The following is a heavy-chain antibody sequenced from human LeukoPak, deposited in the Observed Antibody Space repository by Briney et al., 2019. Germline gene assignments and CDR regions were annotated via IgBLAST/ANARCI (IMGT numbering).Heavy chain of an antibody. J-gene: IGHJ6*02. CDR1: GYTFSSHG. Sequence: GSLGLSCVASGYTFSSHGMHWVRQAPGKGLEWVAVLWYDGSTTYYADSVKGRFTISRDDSKNTLYLQMNSLRADDTAVYYCARDPQHSMDVWGQGTTVTVSS. CDR2: LWYDGSTT. D-gene: IGHD5-18*01. V-gene: IGHV3-33*01. CDR3: ARDPQHSMDV.